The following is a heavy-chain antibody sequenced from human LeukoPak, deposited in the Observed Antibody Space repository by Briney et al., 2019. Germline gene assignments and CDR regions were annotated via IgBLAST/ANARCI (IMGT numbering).Heavy chain of an antibody. V-gene: IGHV1-2*02. D-gene: IGHD5-18*01. CDR3: AREKPYSGYSYGSGFDY. Sequence: ASVKVSCKASGYIFTGYYMHWVRPAPGQGLEWMGWINPNSGGTNYAQKFQGRVTMTWDTSISTAYMELSRLRSDDTAVYYCAREKPYSGYSYGSGFDYWGQGTLVTVSS. CDR1: GYIFTGYY. CDR2: INPNSGGT. J-gene: IGHJ4*02.